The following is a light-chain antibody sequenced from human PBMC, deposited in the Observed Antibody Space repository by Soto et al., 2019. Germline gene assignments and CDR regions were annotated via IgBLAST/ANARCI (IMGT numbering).Light chain of an antibody. CDR1: SSDVGGYDY. CDR3: CSYTSSSTLIV. CDR2: EVN. V-gene: IGLV2-14*01. J-gene: IGLJ2*01. Sequence: QSVLSQPASVSGSPGQSITISCTGTSSDVGGYDYVSWYQQHPGKAPKLMIYEVNNRPSGVSNRFSGSKSGNTASLTISGLQAEDEADYYCCSYTSSSTLIVFGGGTKLTVL.